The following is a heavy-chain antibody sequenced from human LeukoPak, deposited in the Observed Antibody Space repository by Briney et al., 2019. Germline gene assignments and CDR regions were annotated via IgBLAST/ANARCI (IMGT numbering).Heavy chain of an antibody. CDR1: GFTFSDYY. D-gene: IGHD7-27*01. Sequence: GGSLRLSCAASGFTFSDYYMSWIRQAPGKGLEWVSYISSSGSTIYYADSVKGRFTISRDNAKNSLYLQMSSLRAEDTAVYYCARDLGSRRDYYYGMDVWGQGTTVTVSS. CDR2: ISSSGSTI. J-gene: IGHJ6*02. CDR3: ARDLGSRRDYYYGMDV. V-gene: IGHV3-11*01.